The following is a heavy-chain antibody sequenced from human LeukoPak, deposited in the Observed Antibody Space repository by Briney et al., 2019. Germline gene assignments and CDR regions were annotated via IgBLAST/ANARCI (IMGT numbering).Heavy chain of an antibody. Sequence: GGSLRLSCAASGFTFSSYAMSWVRQAPGKGLEWVSGLSGSGGGTYYADSVKGRFTISSDNSKNTLYLQMNSLRAEDTAVYYCAKKGLAATDNFDYWGQGTLVTVSS. D-gene: IGHD6-13*01. V-gene: IGHV3-23*01. CDR1: GFTFSSYA. CDR2: LSGSGGGT. CDR3: AKKGLAATDNFDY. J-gene: IGHJ4*02.